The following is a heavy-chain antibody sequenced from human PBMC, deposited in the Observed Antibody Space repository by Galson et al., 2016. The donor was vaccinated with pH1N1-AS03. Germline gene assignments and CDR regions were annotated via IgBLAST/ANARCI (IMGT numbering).Heavy chain of an antibody. CDR1: GYTFTNYG. CDR2: IGPYT. D-gene: IGHD3-10*01. J-gene: IGHJ4*02. V-gene: IGHV1-18*01. CDR3: ARSGSGSFDEGDC. Sequence: SVKVSCKASGYTFTNYGISWVRQAPGQGLEYMGWIGPYTTYAQKLQDRVTMTTDTSTSTAYMGLRSLRSDDTAVYYCARSGSGSFDEGDCWGQGTLVTVSS.